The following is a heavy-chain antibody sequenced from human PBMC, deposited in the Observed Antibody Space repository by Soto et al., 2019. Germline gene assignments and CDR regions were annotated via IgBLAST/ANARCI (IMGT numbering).Heavy chain of an antibody. Sequence: AVKVSCKASGGSLSTNPISWVRQAPGQGLEWMGGTGSGTGPGNHAQKFQGRLTVTADKSTSTVYMELTNLSSEDTAVYYCARRDSGGFYRFFDSWGQGTLVTVSS. V-gene: IGHV1-69*06. CDR3: ARRDSGGFYRFFDS. D-gene: IGHD2-15*01. CDR1: GGSLSTNP. CDR2: TGSGTGPG. J-gene: IGHJ4*02.